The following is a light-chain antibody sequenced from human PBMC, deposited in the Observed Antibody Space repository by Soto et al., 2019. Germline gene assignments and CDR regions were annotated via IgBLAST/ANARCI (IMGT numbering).Light chain of an antibody. CDR2: RND. CDR3: AALDDNLSGPA. V-gene: IGLV1-44*01. CDR1: SSNIGRNT. J-gene: IGLJ2*01. Sequence: QSVLTQPPSASGTPGQRVTISCSAGSSNIGRNTISWYQQLPGTAPKLLIYRNDQRPSGVPDRFSGSKSGTSGSLAISGLHSEDEAVYYCAALDDNLSGPAFGGGTKVTVL.